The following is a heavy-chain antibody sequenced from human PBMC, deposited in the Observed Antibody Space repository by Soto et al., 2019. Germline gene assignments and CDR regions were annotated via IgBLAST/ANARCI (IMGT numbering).Heavy chain of an antibody. CDR3: ARDVGPVTIFGEALSGYFDF. V-gene: IGHV3-7*03. CDR2: IKEDGSER. J-gene: IGHJ4*02. Sequence: GGSLRLSCAVSGFSFGNYWMSWVRQAPGKGLEWLASIKEDGSERYYLDSVKGRFTISRDNAKDSLSLQMDSLRGEDTAFYYCARDVGPVTIFGEALSGYFDFWGQGTLVTVSS. CDR1: GFSFGNYW. D-gene: IGHD3-3*01.